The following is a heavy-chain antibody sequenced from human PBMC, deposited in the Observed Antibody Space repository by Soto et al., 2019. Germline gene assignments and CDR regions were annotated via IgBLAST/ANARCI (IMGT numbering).Heavy chain of an antibody. CDR1: GFTFSNYA. D-gene: IGHD2-15*01. J-gene: IGHJ4*02. Sequence: EVQLLESGGGLVQPGGSLRLSCAASGFTFSNYARSWVRQAPGKGLEWVSAISGSGESTFYGDSVKGRFTVSRDNSKNTLYLQMNSLGVEDTAEYYCAKGGGSCCFDCWGQGTLVTVSS. CDR2: ISGSGEST. CDR3: AKGGGSCCFDC. V-gene: IGHV3-23*01.